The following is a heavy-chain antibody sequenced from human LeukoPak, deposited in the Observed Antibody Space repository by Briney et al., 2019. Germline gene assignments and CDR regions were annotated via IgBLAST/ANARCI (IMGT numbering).Heavy chain of an antibody. CDR1: GYTFTSYY. J-gene: IGHJ4*02. CDR3: ARRGHRWVVDY. V-gene: IGHV1-46*01. D-gene: IGHD5-24*01. Sequence: ASVKVSCKASGYTFTSYYMHWVRQAPGQGLEWMGIINPSGGSTSYAQKFQGRVTMTRHTSTITVYMELSSLRSEDTAVYYCARRGHRWVVDYWGQGTLVTVSS. CDR2: INPSGGST.